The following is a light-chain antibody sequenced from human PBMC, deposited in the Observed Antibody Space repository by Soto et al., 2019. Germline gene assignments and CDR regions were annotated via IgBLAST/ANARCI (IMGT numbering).Light chain of an antibody. J-gene: IGKJ4*01. V-gene: IGKV1-27*01. CDR1: KGNSNY. CDR2: AAS. Sequence: DIQMTQSPSSLSASVGDRITITCRASKGNSNYLAWYQQIPGKVPKLLIYAASTLQSGVPSRFSGSGSGTDFTLTISSLQPEDVATYYCQKYSSAPLTFGGGTKVEIK. CDR3: QKYSSAPLT.